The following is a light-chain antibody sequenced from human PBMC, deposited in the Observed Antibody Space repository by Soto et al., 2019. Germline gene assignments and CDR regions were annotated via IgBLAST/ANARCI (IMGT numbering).Light chain of an antibody. V-gene: IGLV2-8*01. CDR2: EVT. CDR1: SSDVGGYNY. CDR3: SSYAGNNNLI. Sequence: QSVLTQPPSASGSPGQSVTISCTGTSSDVGGYNYVPWYQQHPGKAPKLMIYEVTKRPSGVPDRFSGSKSGNTASLTVSGLQAEDEAAYYCSSYAGNNNLIFGGGTKLTVL. J-gene: IGLJ2*01.